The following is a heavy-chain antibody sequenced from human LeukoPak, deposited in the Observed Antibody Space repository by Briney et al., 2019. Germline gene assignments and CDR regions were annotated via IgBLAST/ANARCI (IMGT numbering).Heavy chain of an antibody. CDR2: IYHSGST. J-gene: IGHJ5*02. D-gene: IGHD1-26*01. Sequence: SGTLSLTCAVSGGSISSSNWWSWVRQPPGKGLEWIGEIYHSGSTNYNPSLQSRVTISLDNSNNQFSLKLSPVTAADTAVYYCARVPSKWDNWFDPWGPGTLVTVSS. CDR1: GGSISSSNW. CDR3: ARVPSKWDNWFDP. V-gene: IGHV4-4*02.